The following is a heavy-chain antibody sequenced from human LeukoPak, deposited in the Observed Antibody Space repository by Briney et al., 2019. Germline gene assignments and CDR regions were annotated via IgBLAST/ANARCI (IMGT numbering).Heavy chain of an antibody. Sequence: GGSLRLSCAASGFTFSSYNMNWVRQAPGKGLEWVSSISSGTTYIYYADSVKGRFTISRDNSENTLYLQMNSLRAEDTAIYYCARGKGYNNGHAFDYWGQGTLVTVSS. V-gene: IGHV3-21*01. CDR2: ISSGTTYI. D-gene: IGHD6-19*01. CDR3: ARGKGYNNGHAFDY. J-gene: IGHJ4*02. CDR1: GFTFSSYN.